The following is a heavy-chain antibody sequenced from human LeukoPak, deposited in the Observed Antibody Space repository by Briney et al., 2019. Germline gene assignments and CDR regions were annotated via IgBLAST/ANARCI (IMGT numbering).Heavy chain of an antibody. J-gene: IGHJ5*02. D-gene: IGHD6-13*01. CDR3: ARDPIAAAGTVIDH. CDR1: GYTFTSYY. Sequence: ASVKVSCKEAGYTFTSYYMNWGRQAAGQGVEGRGIINPSGGSTGYAQNFHGRVTMTRDTSTSTVYMELSSLRSEDTAVYYCARDPIAAAGTVIDHWGQGTLVTVSS. CDR2: INPSGGST. V-gene: IGHV1-46*01.